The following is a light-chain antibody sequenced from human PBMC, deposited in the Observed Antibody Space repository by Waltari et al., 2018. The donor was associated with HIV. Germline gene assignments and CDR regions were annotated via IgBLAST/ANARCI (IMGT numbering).Light chain of an antibody. CDR3: QQFADSLLT. CDR1: QSVIRN. J-gene: IGKJ4*01. Sequence: EIVMTQSPATLSVSPGERAILSCRASQSVIRNLAWYQQKPGQAPRLLIYGSSTRAPGIPARFSGSGSGTEFTLTISGLQSEDSAVYYCQQFADSLLTFGGGTKVEIK. CDR2: GSS. V-gene: IGKV3-15*01.